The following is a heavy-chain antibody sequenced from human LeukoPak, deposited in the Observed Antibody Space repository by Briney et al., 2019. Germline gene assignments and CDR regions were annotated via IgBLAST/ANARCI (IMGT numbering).Heavy chain of an antibody. D-gene: IGHD3-22*01. CDR3: ARHLGYYQYWYFDL. CDR2: ISSSGSTI. J-gene: IGHJ2*01. V-gene: IGHV3-11*01. CDR1: GFTFSDYY. Sequence: PGGSLRLSCAASGFTFSDYYMSWIRQAPGKGLEWVSYISSSGSTIYYADSVKGRFTISRDNAKNSLYLQMNSLRAEDTAVYYCARHLGYYQYWYFDLWGRGTLVTVSS.